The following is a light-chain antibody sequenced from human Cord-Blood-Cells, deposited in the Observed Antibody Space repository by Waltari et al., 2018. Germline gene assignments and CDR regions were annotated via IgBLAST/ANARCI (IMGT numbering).Light chain of an antibody. J-gene: IGKJ1*01. V-gene: IGKV1-13*02. CDR1: QGISSA. CDR3: QQFNSYPRT. Sequence: AIQLTQSPSSLSASVGDRVTITCRVSQGISSALAWYQQKPGKAPKLLIYDASSLESGVPSRFSGSGSGTDFTLTISSLQHEDFATYYCQQFNSYPRTFGQGTKVEIK. CDR2: DAS.